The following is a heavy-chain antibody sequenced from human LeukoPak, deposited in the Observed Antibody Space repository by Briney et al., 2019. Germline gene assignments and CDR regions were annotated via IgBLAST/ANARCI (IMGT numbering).Heavy chain of an antibody. CDR3: ARDRDIGTYYYYYGMDV. J-gene: IGHJ6*02. V-gene: IGHV4-59*01. CDR1: GDSISSFY. Sequence: PSETLSLTCTVSGDSISSFYWSWIRQPPGKGLEWIGYIHHSGTTNYNPSLKSRVTISADTSKNQFSLKLSSVTAADTAVYYCARDRDIGTYYYYYGMDVWGQGTTVTVSS. D-gene: IGHD1-26*01. CDR2: IHHSGTT.